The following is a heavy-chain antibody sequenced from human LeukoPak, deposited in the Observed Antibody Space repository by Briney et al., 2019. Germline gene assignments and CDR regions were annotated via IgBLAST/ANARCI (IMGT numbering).Heavy chain of an antibody. CDR3: ARVRPSYDSSGYYDY. V-gene: IGHV3-21*01. CDR1: GFTFSSYS. J-gene: IGHJ4*02. D-gene: IGHD3-22*01. CDR2: ISSSSSYI. Sequence: PGGSLRLSCAASGFTFSSYSMNWVRQAPGKGLEWVSSISSSSSYIYYADSVKGRFTISRDNAKNSPYLQMNSLRAEDTAVYYCARVRPSYDSSGYYDYWGQGTLVTVSS.